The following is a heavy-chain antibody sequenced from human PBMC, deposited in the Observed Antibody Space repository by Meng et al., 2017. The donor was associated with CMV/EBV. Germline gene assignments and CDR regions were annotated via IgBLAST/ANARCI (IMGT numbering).Heavy chain of an antibody. D-gene: IGHD4-11*01. CDR3: ARGRYSNYYYYGTDV. CDR1: GGSFSGYY. J-gene: IGHJ6*02. Sequence: SETLSLTCAVYGGSFSGYYWSWIRQPPGKGLEWIGEINHSGSTNYNPSLKSRVTISVDTSKNQFSLKLSSVTAADTAVYYCARGRYSNYYYYGTDVWGQGTTVTVSS. V-gene: IGHV4-34*01. CDR2: INHSGST.